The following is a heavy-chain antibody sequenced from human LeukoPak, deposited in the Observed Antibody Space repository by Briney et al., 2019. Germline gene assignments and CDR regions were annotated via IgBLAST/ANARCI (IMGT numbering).Heavy chain of an antibody. Sequence: ASVKVSCKASGYTFTGYYMHWVRQAPGQGLEWMGWINPNSGGTNYAQKFQGRVTMTRDTSISTAYMELSRLRSDDTAVYYCARDPGGYVMVWFDPWGQGTLVTVSS. CDR3: ARDPGGYVMVWFDP. CDR1: GYTFTGYY. V-gene: IGHV1-2*02. J-gene: IGHJ5*02. D-gene: IGHD5-12*01. CDR2: INPNSGGT.